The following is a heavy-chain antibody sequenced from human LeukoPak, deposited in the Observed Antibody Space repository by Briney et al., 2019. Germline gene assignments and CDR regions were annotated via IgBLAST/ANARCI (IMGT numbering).Heavy chain of an antibody. CDR2: ISTSGAI. CDR1: GFTFSDYY. Sequence: GGSLRLSCAASGFTFSDYYMGWIRQAPGKGLEWVSYISTSGAIYYADSVKGRFTISRDNAKNSLYPQMNGLRAEDTAVYYCAKDIVAAGLFFDYWGQGTLVTVSS. CDR3: AKDIVAAGLFFDY. J-gene: IGHJ4*02. D-gene: IGHD6-13*01. V-gene: IGHV3-11*01.